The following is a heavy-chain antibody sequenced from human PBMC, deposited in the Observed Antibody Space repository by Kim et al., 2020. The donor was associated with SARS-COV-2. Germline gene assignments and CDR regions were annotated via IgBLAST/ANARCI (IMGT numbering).Heavy chain of an antibody. CDR2: INGDGSST. CDR1: GFTFSSYW. V-gene: IGHV3-74*01. CDR3: ARGNDDGLDV. Sequence: GGSLRLSCAASGFTFSSYWMHWVRQAPGKGLVWVSRINGDGSSTIYADSVKGRFTISRDNAKNTLYLQMNSLRAEDTALYYCARGNDDGLDVWGYWTTVT. D-gene: IGHD1-1*01. J-gene: IGHJ6*02.